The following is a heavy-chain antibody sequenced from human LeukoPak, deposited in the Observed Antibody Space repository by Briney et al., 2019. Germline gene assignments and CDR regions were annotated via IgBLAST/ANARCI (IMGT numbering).Heavy chain of an antibody. CDR3: ARNLWFGESSDAFDM. Sequence: ASVKVSCKASGYTFTGYYMHWVRQAPGQGLEWMGWINPNSGGTNYAQKFQGRVTMTRDTSISTAYMEMSRLRSDDTAVYYCARNLWFGESSDAFDMWGQGTMVTVSS. J-gene: IGHJ3*02. D-gene: IGHD3-10*01. V-gene: IGHV1-2*02. CDR2: INPNSGGT. CDR1: GYTFTGYY.